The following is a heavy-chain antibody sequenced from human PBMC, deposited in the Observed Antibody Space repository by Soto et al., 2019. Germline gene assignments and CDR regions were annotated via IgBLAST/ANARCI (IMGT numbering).Heavy chain of an antibody. V-gene: IGHV3-23*01. CDR2: ISGAGDSP. J-gene: IGHJ4*02. D-gene: IGHD2-21*02. CDR3: AKGGDYDLDFDS. Sequence: EVQLLESGGGLVQPGGSLGLSCAASGFNFRSTAMSWVRQPPGKGLEWVSAISGAGDSPFYADSVKGRFTISRDNSKKMLYLYINSLRAEDTAMYYCAKGGDYDLDFDSWGQGTPVTVSS. CDR1: GFNFRSTA.